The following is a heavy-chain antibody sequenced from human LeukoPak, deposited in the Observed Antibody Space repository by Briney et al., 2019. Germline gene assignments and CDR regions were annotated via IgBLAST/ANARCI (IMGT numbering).Heavy chain of an antibody. D-gene: IGHD1-26*01. CDR3: ARSSAYYNEADI. Sequence: ASVTVTFKTSGYSFTSYYIHWVRQAPGQGLEWMGIINPSGGSTTYAQKFQGRLTMASDTSKSTVYMELSSLRSEDTAMYYCARSSAYYNEADIWGQGTMVTVSS. J-gene: IGHJ3*02. CDR1: GYSFTSYY. V-gene: IGHV1-46*01. CDR2: INPSGGST.